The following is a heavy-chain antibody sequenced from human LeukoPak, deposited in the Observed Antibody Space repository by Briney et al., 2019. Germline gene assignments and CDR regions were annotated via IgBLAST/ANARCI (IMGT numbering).Heavy chain of an antibody. CDR1: GGTFNNSA. D-gene: IGHD4-17*01. CDR3: ARDVHGDYGSGRFDP. CDR2: IMPLFGTA. J-gene: IGHJ5*02. V-gene: IGHV1-69*05. Sequence: SVKVSCKTSGGTFNNSAISWVRQAPGQGLEWLGGIMPLFGTAGYAQKFQGRVTVTKDESTRTVYLELTSLTSDDTAVYYCARDVHGDYGSGRFDPWGQGTLVSVSS.